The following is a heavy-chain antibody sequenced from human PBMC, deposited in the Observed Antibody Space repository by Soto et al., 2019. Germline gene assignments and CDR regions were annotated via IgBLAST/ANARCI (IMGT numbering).Heavy chain of an antibody. D-gene: IGHD6-13*01. J-gene: IGHJ4*02. Sequence: EVQLVESGGGLVQPGGSLRLSCAASGFTFSTYNMNWVRQAPGKGLQWVSYIGGTSNTIYYADSVKGRFTISRDNAKNSLYLQMNTLTAEDTAVYYCGASAGNGVHYWGQGTLVTVSS. CDR3: GASAGNGVHY. CDR2: IGGTSNTI. V-gene: IGHV3-48*01. CDR1: GFTFSTYN.